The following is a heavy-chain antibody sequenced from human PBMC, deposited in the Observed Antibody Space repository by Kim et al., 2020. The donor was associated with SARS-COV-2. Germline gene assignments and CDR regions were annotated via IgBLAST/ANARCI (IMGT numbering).Heavy chain of an antibody. D-gene: IGHD6-19*01. CDR2: IYWDDDK. CDR3: AYRALAVAGSWLVY. J-gene: IGHJ4*02. CDR1: GFSLSTSGVG. Sequence: SGPTLVNPTQTLTLTCTFSGFSLSTSGVGVGWIRQPPGKALEWLALIYWDDDKRYSPSLQSRLTITKDTSKNQVVLTMTNMDPVDTATYYCAYRALAVAGSWLVYWGQGTLVTV. V-gene: IGHV2-5*02.